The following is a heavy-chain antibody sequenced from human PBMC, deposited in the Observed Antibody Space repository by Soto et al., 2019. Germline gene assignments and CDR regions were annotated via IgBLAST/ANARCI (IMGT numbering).Heavy chain of an antibody. D-gene: IGHD2-15*01. CDR2: IYYSGST. J-gene: IGHJ6*02. V-gene: IGHV4-31*03. CDR3: ARTPVGCSGGSCYSFYYYYGMDV. CDR1: GGSISSGGYY. Sequence: SETLSLTCTVSGGSISSGGYYWSWIRQHPGKGLEWIGYIYYSGSTYYNPSLKSRVTISVDTSKNQFSLKLSSVTAADTAVYYCARTPVGCSGGSCYSFYYYYGMDVWGQGTTVTVSS.